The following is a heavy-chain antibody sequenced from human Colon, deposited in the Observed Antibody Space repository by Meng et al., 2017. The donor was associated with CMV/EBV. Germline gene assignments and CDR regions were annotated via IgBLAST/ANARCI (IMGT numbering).Heavy chain of an antibody. CDR1: GFSFNTYG. CDR3: AKSLDPVTPRDYFYGMDI. CDR2: IRFDGSHI. V-gene: IGHV3-30*02. Sequence: GGSLRLSCVASGFSFNTYGMHWVRQAPGKGLEWVAFIRFDGSHILYGDSVKGRLTISRDNSKNTLFLEINSLRVEDTAVYYCAKSLDPVTPRDYFYGMDIWGPGTTVRLL. D-gene: IGHD2-21*02. J-gene: IGHJ6*02.